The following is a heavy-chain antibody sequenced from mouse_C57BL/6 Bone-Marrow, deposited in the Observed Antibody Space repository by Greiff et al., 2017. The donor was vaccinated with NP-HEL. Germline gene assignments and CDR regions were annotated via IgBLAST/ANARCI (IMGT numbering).Heavy chain of an antibody. Sequence: EVKLVESGGGLVKPGGSLKLSCAASGFTFSSYAMSWVRQTPEKRLEWVATISDGGSYTYYTDNVKGRFTISRDNAKNNLYLQMSHLKSEDTAMYYCARDGYSYYFDYWGQGTTLTVSS. D-gene: IGHD2-3*01. J-gene: IGHJ2*01. CDR2: ISDGGSYT. CDR1: GFTFSSYA. CDR3: ARDGYSYYFDY. V-gene: IGHV5-4*03.